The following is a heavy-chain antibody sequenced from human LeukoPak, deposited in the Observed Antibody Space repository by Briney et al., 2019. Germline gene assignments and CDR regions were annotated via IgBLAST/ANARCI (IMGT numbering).Heavy chain of an antibody. CDR1: GFTFSNYA. CDR3: AKDIVEGNGFDF. V-gene: IGHV3-23*01. CDR2: IHDTGAST. J-gene: IGHJ4*02. D-gene: IGHD3-22*01. Sequence: GGSLRLSCVASGFTFSNYAMSWVRQAPGKGLEWVSDIHDTGASTYYAASVKGRFSISRDNSKNTLYLQMNSLRAEDTAIYYCAKDIVEGNGFDFWGQGTLVTVSS.